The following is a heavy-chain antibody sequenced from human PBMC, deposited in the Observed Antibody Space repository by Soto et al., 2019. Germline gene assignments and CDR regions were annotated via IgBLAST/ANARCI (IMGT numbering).Heavy chain of an antibody. Sequence: ASVKVSCKPSGYSFSDYFIQWVRQAPGQGLEWVAWINPKTAATNYAKKFQGRVSLTWDTSSTKAYMELTRLRPDDTAVYYCARITWCTNYYNGMDVWGQGTTATVS. V-gene: IGHV1-2*02. CDR3: ARITWCTNYYNGMDV. D-gene: IGHD2-15*01. CDR1: GYSFSDYF. J-gene: IGHJ6*02. CDR2: INPKTAAT.